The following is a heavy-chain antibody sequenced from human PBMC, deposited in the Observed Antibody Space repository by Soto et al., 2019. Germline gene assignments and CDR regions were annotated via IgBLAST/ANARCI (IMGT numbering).Heavy chain of an antibody. CDR2: IWYDGSKT. Sequence: QVHLVESGGGVVKPGTSLRLACAASGFRFSGYGMQWVRQTPGKGLEWVGVIWYDGSKTLYADSVKGRFTISRANSNNTVFLQMDSLRAEDTAVYYCVTDIGGGSWYSLAYWGPGSLVTVSS. J-gene: IGHJ4*02. CDR1: GFRFSGYG. D-gene: IGHD2-15*01. CDR3: VTDIGGGSWYSLAY. V-gene: IGHV3-33*03.